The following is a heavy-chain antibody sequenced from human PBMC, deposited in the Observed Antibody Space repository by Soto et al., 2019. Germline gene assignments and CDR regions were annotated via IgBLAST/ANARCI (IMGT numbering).Heavy chain of an antibody. V-gene: IGHV3-30*18. CDR1: GFTFSTYG. J-gene: IGHJ5*02. D-gene: IGHD4-17*01. Sequence: QPGGSLRLSCAASGFTFSTYGMHWVRQAPGKGLERVGVISYDGTNKFYGDSVKGRFTISRDNSKNTLFLQMNSLRTEDTAVYYCVKETPDYGGTNWFDPWGQGTLVTVSS. CDR3: VKETPDYGGTNWFDP. CDR2: ISYDGTNK.